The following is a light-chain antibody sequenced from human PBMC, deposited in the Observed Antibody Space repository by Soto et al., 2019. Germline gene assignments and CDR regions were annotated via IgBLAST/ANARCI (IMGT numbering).Light chain of an antibody. CDR3: QTWGTGPLV. CDR2: LNSDGSH. V-gene: IGLV4-69*01. CDR1: SGHSSYA. Sequence: QLVLTQSPSASASLGASVKLTCTLSSGHSSYAIAWYQQQPEKGPRYLMKLNSDGSHSKGDGIPDRFSGSSSGAERYLTIASLQSEDEADYCCQTWGTGPLVFGGGTKLTVL. J-gene: IGLJ2*01.